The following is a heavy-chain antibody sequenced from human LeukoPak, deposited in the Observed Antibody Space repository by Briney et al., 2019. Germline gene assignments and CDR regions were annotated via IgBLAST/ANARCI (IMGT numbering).Heavy chain of an antibody. D-gene: IGHD2-15*01. V-gene: IGHV4-30-4*01. J-gene: IGHJ3*02. Sequence: PSQTLSLTCTVSGGSISSGDYYWSWIRQPPGKGLEWIGYIYYSGSTYYNPSLKSRVTISVDTSKNQFSLKLSSVTAADTAVYYCARVPARRYCSGGSCYSEHAFDIWGQGTMVTVSS. CDR3: ARVPARRYCSGGSCYSEHAFDI. CDR2: IYYSGST. CDR1: GGSISSGDYY.